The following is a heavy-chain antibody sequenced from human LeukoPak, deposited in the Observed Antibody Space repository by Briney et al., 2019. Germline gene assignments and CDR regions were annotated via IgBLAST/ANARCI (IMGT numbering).Heavy chain of an antibody. CDR3: AGRDGYNFNPVTYYYYMDV. CDR1: GGSISSHY. V-gene: IGHV4-59*11. J-gene: IGHJ6*03. D-gene: IGHD5-24*01. Sequence: SETLSLTCTASGGSISSHYLSWIRQPPGKGLEWIGYIYYSGSTNYNPYLKSRVTISVDTSKNQFSLKLSSVTAADTAVYYCAGRDGYNFNPVTYYYYMDVWGKGTTVTVSS. CDR2: IYYSGST.